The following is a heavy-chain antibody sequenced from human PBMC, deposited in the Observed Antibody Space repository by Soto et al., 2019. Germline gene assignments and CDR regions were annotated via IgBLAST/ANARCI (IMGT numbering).Heavy chain of an antibody. CDR2: INPNSGGT. V-gene: IGHV1-2*04. CDR1: GYTFTGYY. D-gene: IGHD4-17*01. CDR3: ARGGGDYHTYYYYGMDV. J-gene: IGHJ6*02. Sequence: ASVKVSCKASGYTFTGYYMHWVRQAPGQGLEWMGWINPNSGGTNYAQKFQGWVTMTTDTSTSTAYMELRSLRSDDTAVYYCARGGGDYHTYYYYGMDVWGQGTTVTVSS.